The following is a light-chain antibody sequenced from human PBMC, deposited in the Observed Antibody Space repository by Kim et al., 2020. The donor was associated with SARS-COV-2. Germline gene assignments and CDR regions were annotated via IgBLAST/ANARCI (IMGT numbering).Light chain of an antibody. CDR1: QSVSSN. CDR3: QQYEDWPPWT. J-gene: IGKJ1*01. V-gene: IGKV3-15*01. Sequence: PPGERATHSCRASQSVSSNVAWYQQKPGQAPRLLIIGASTRATGIPARFSGSGSGTEFTLTISSLQSEDLAVYHCQQYEDWPPWTFGQGTKVDIK. CDR2: GAS.